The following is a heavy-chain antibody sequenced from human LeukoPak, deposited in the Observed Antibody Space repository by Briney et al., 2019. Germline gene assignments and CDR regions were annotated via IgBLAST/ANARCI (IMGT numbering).Heavy chain of an antibody. Sequence: SVKVSFKASAGTFSSYAISWVRQAPGQGLEWMGRIIPIFGTANYAQKFQGRVTITADKSTSTAYMELSSLRSEDTAVYYCARDHRNWFGPWGQGTLVTVSS. V-gene: IGHV1-69*06. CDR2: IIPIFGTA. J-gene: IGHJ5*02. CDR3: ARDHRNWFGP. D-gene: IGHD1-14*01. CDR1: AGTFSSYA.